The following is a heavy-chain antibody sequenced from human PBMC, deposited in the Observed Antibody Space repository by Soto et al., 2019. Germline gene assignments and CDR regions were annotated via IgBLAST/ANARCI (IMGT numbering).Heavy chain of an antibody. J-gene: IGHJ4*02. Sequence: EVQLVESGGGLVQPGRSLRLSCTASGFTFGDYAMSWVRQAPGKGLEWVGFIRSKAYGGTTEYAASVKGRFTISRDDSKSIAYLQMNSLNTEDTAVYYCTRVWYYYDSSGKDYWGQGTLVTVSS. CDR1: GFTFGDYA. CDR3: TRVWYYYDSSGKDY. D-gene: IGHD3-22*01. V-gene: IGHV3-49*04. CDR2: IRSKAYGGTT.